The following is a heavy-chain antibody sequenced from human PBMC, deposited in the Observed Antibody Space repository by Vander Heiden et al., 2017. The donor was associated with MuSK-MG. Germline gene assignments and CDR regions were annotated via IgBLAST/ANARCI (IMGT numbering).Heavy chain of an antibody. Sequence: EVQLVESGGTLVQPGGSLRLPWAAAGLSFSSHVMSWVRQAPGKGLEWVASIRHDGGSQYYVDSVKGRFTVSRDNAKNSLYLQINSLGAEDTAVYYCVYDGGYYRFDYWGQGTLVTVSS. D-gene: IGHD3-22*01. CDR3: VYDGGYYRFDY. V-gene: IGHV3-7*03. CDR1: GLSFSSHV. CDR2: IRHDGGSQ. J-gene: IGHJ4*02.